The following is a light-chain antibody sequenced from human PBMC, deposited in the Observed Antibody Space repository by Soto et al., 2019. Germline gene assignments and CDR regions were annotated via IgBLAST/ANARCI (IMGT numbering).Light chain of an antibody. J-gene: IGKJ5*01. CDR2: GAS. CDR3: QQYNEWPIT. V-gene: IGKV3-20*01. Sequence: EIVLTQSPGTLSLSAGERATLSCRASQRVTSSNLAWYQQKPGQAPRLLIHGASTRATGIPDRFTGGGSGTDFTLTVTRLEPEDSAVYYCQQYNEWPITFGQGTRLEIK. CDR1: QRVTSSN.